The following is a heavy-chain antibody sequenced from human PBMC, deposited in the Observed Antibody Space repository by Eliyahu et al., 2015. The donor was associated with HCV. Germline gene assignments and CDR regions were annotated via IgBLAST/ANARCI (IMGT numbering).Heavy chain of an antibody. J-gene: IGHJ6*02. CDR1: GFTFSDYY. Sequence: VSGFTFSDYYMNWIRQAPGKGLEWVSYISCSGGTIYYADSVKGRFTISRDNAKNSLYLQMNSLRAEDTAVYYCARDRRCSHGDYYYYGMDVWGQGTTVTVSS. CDR3: ARDRRCSHGDYYYYGMDV. D-gene: IGHD5-18*01. CDR2: ISCSGGTI. V-gene: IGHV3-11*01.